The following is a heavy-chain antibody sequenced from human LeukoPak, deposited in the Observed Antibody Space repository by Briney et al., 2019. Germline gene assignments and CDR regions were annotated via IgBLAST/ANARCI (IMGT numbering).Heavy chain of an antibody. Sequence: GASVKVSCKASGYTFTSYGISWVRQAPGQGLEWMGWISAYNGNTNYAQKLQGRVTKTTDTSTSTAYMELRSLRSDDTAVYYCARDVEDIVVVVAAAYYYYGMDVWGQGTTVIVSS. J-gene: IGHJ6*02. CDR3: ARDVEDIVVVVAAAYYYYGMDV. D-gene: IGHD2-15*01. CDR1: GYTFTSYG. V-gene: IGHV1-18*01. CDR2: ISAYNGNT.